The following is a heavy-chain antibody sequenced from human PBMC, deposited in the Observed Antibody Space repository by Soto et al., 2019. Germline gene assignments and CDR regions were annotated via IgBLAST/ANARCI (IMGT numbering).Heavy chain of an antibody. CDR1: GCSFTSYW. CDR3: AILCCYLTHLWLLYY. J-gene: IGHJ4*01. CDR2: IYPGDSDT. V-gene: IGHV5-51*01. D-gene: IGHD3-9*01. Sequence: GEARKVSCKGSGCSFTSYWIGWVRQLPGKGLEWMGIIYPGDSDTRYSPSFQGQVTISPDKSTNTAYLQWSSLKASDTAMYYCAILCCYLTHLWLLYYPAQRTLVPVS.